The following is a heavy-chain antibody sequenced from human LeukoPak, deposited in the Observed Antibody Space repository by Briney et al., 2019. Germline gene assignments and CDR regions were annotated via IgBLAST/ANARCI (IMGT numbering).Heavy chain of an antibody. CDR1: GFTFSSYW. D-gene: IGHD6-19*01. CDR2: INSDGSST. CDR3: AKDKGALSKQSSGWYY. J-gene: IGHJ4*02. V-gene: IGHV3-74*01. Sequence: GGSLRLSCAASGFTFSSYWMHWVRQAPGKGLVWVSRINSDGSSTSYADSVKGRFTISRDNAKNTLYLQMNSLRAEDTAVYYCAKDKGALSKQSSGWYYWGQGTLVTVSS.